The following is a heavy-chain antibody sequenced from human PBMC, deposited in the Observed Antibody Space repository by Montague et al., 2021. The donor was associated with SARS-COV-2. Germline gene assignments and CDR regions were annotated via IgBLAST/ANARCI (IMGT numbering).Heavy chain of an antibody. V-gene: IGHV1-69*04. Sequence: LVRVSCKASGGTFSSYAISWVRQAPGQGLEWMGRIIPILGIANYAQKFQGRVTITADKSTSTAYMELSSLRSEDTAVYYCASSRWGITMIVVETGDSFDIWGQGTMVTVSS. D-gene: IGHD3-22*01. CDR1: GGTFSSYA. J-gene: IGHJ3*02. CDR3: ASSRWGITMIVVETGDSFDI. CDR2: IIPILGIA.